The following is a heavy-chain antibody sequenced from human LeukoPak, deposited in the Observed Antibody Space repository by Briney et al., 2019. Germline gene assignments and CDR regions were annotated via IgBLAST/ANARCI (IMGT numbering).Heavy chain of an antibody. D-gene: IGHD2-2*01. CDR2: ISYDGSNK. V-gene: IGHV3-30*04. CDR3: XRDVDVWQYQLSTFDY. Sequence: GGSLRLSCAASGFTFSSYAMHWVRQAPGKGLEWVAVISYDGSNKYYADSVKGRFTISRDNSKNTLYLQMNSLRAEDMAVYYXXRDVDVWQYQLSTFDYWGQGTLVTVSS. J-gene: IGHJ4*02. CDR1: GFTFSSYA.